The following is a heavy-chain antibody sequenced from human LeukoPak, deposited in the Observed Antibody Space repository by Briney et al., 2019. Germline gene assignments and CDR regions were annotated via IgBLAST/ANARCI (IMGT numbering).Heavy chain of an antibody. J-gene: IGHJ3*02. D-gene: IGHD6-13*01. CDR1: GGSISSDSYY. Sequence: SQTLSLTCTVSGGSISSDSYYWSWIRQPAGKGLEWIGRIYTSGSTNYNPSLKSRVTISVDTSKNQFSLKLSSVTAADTAVYYCARDDYSSSWHDAFDIWGQGTMVTVSS. V-gene: IGHV4-61*02. CDR2: IYTSGST. CDR3: ARDDYSSSWHDAFDI.